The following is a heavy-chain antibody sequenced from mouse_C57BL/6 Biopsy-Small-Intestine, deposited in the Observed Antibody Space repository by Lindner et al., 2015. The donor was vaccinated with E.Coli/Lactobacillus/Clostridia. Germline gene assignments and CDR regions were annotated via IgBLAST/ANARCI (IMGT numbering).Heavy chain of an antibody. CDR1: GYAFSSSW. J-gene: IGHJ4*01. Sequence: VQLQESGPELVKPGASVKISCKASGYAFSSSWMNWVKQRPGKGLEWIGRIYPGDGDTNYNGKFKGKATLTADKSSSTVYMQLSSLTSEDSAVYFCVRSVVYYSNYYTMDYWGQGASVTVSS. V-gene: IGHV1-82*01. D-gene: IGHD2-5*01. CDR3: VRSVVYYSNYYTMDY. CDR2: IYPGDGDT.